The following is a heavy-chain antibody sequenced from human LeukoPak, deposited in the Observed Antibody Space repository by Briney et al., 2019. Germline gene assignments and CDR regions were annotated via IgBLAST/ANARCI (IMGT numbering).Heavy chain of an antibody. J-gene: IGHJ4*02. Sequence: ASVKVSCKASGYTFTSYGISWVRQAPGQGLEWMGWISAYNDNTNYAQKLQGRVTMTTDTSTSTAYMELRSLRSDDTAVYYCARGRGVVPTAAVPFDYWGQGTLATVSS. CDR1: GYTFTSYG. V-gene: IGHV1-18*01. CDR3: ARGRGVVPTAAVPFDY. CDR2: ISAYNDNT. D-gene: IGHD2-2*01.